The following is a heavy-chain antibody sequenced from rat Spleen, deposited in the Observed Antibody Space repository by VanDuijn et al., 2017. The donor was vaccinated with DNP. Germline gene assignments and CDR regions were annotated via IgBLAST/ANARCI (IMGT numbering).Heavy chain of an antibody. Sequence: EVQLVESGGGLVQPGKSLKLSCAASGFTFSHYYMAWVRQAPTKGLEWVASIRTGSGNTYYRDSVKGRFTISRDNAKTTLYLQMDSLRSEETATYYCARHGEVPTRYAMDAWGQGTSVTVSS. J-gene: IGHJ4*01. D-gene: IGHD2-1*01. CDR1: GFTFSHYY. V-gene: IGHV5S11*01. CDR3: ARHGEVPTRYAMDA. CDR2: IRTGSGNT.